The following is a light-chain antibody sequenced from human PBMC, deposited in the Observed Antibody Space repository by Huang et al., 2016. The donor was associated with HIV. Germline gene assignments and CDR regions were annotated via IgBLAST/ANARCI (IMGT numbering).Light chain of an antibody. CDR2: GAS. Sequence: EIVMTQSPATLSVSPGESATLSCRASQSVSSNLAWYQQKPGQAPRLLIYGASTRATGIPARFSGSASGTEFTLTISRLQAEDFALYYCQQYNNWSTFGQGTKVEVK. V-gene: IGKV3-15*01. CDR3: QQYNNWST. CDR1: QSVSSN. J-gene: IGKJ1*01.